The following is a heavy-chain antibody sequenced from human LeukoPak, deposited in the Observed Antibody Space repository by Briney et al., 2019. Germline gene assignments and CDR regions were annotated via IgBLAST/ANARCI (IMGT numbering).Heavy chain of an antibody. CDR3: ARAGNSWFDP. J-gene: IGHJ5*02. Sequence: ASVEVSCMTSGYIFTAHYMHWVRQAPGQGLEWMGWMNANSGDATYAQKFQGRVTMTRDTSISTAYMELSSLTSDDTAVYYCARAGNSWFDPWGQGTLVTVSS. V-gene: IGHV1-2*02. CDR1: GYIFTAHY. CDR2: MNANSGDA. D-gene: IGHD3-10*01.